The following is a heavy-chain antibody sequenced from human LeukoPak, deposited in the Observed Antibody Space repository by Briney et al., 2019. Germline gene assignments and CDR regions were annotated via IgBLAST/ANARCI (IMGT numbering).Heavy chain of an antibody. J-gene: IGHJ4*02. CDR1: GFTFSSYA. CDR3: AKAPSIAVAGNELDY. CDR2: ISGSGGST. Sequence: GGSLRLSCAASGFTFSSYAMSWVRQAPGKGLEWVSAISGSGGSTYYADSVKGRFTISRDNSKSTLYLQMNTLRGEDTAVYYCAKAPSIAVAGNELDYWGQGTLVTVSS. V-gene: IGHV3-23*01. D-gene: IGHD6-19*01.